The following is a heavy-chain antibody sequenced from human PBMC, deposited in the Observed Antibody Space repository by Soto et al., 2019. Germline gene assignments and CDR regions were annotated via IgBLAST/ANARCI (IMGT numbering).Heavy chain of an antibody. Sequence: PGGSLRLSCAASGFTFSSYAMSWVRQAPGKGLEWVSAISGSGGSTYYADSVKGRFTISRYNSKNTLYLQMNSLRAEDTAAYYCAKGMDPQIVVVPAAHHYYYYYGMDVWGQGTTVTVSS. V-gene: IGHV3-23*01. D-gene: IGHD2-2*01. CDR3: AKGMDPQIVVVPAAHHYYYYYGMDV. CDR1: GFTFSSYA. CDR2: ISGSGGST. J-gene: IGHJ6*02.